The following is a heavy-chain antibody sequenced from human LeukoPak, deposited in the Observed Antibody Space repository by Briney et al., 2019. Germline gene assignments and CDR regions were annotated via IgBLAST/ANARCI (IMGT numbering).Heavy chain of an antibody. CDR1: GFTFSSYA. V-gene: IGHV3-23*01. D-gene: IGHD3-22*01. Sequence: GGSLRLSCVASGFTFSSYAMSWVRQAPGKGLEWVSAISGSGGSTYYADSVKGRFTISRDNSKNTLYLQMNSLRAEDTAVYYCAKDPYYYDSSGYYGAWGQGTLVTVSS. CDR2: ISGSGGST. CDR3: AKDPYYYDSSGYYGA. J-gene: IGHJ5*02.